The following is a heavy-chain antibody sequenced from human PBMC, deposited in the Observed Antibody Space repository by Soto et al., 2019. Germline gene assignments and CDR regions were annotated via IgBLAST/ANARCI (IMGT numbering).Heavy chain of an antibody. Sequence: SSETLSLTCIVSGGSISNYYWSWIRQPPGKGLEWIGYIYYSGSTNYNPSLTSRVTKSVDTSKNQFSLKLSSVTAADTAVYYCARHRYSYGVYYFDFWGQGTLVTVSS. J-gene: IGHJ4*02. CDR2: IYYSGST. CDR1: GGSISNYY. CDR3: ARHRYSYGVYYFDF. D-gene: IGHD5-18*01. V-gene: IGHV4-59*08.